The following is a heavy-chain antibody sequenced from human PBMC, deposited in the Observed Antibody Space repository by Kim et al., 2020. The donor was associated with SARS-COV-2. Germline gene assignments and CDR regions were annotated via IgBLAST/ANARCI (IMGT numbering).Heavy chain of an antibody. CDR3: TRGDAGDDPFFDY. D-gene: IGHD4-17*01. Sequence: SAASVKGRFTISRDDSKSIAYLQMNSLKTEDTALYYCTRGDAGDDPFFDYWGQGTLVTVSS. J-gene: IGHJ4*02. V-gene: IGHV3-49*02.